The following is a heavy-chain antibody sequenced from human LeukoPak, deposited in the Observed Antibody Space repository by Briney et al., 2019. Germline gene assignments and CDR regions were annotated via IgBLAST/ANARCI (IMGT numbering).Heavy chain of an antibody. CDR3: SIGETVTASPFDH. V-gene: IGHV4-59*01. Sequence: SETLSLTCAVSGVSISHYQWNWFRQSPGKGLGWVWSMFYNEDAKYSPSPQSRVSMAVDASKSHFPLMLTSVTTAAKATSFCSIGETVTASPFDHGGKEILVTVS. CDR2: MFYNEDA. J-gene: IGHJ4*02. D-gene: IGHD2-21*02. CDR1: GVSISHYQ.